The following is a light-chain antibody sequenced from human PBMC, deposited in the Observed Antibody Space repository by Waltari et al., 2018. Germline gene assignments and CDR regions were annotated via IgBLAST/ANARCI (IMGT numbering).Light chain of an antibody. CDR2: DAS. Sequence: QSALTQPRSVSGSPGHSVTISCTGTRSDVYFYSHVSWYQQSPGKGPKLIIYDASQRSSDVPDRFTASYFGNTACRTISGRQPDDEAVYFCCSYAGRSVVFGGGTKLTVV. CDR1: RSDVYFYSH. J-gene: IGLJ2*01. CDR3: CSYAGRSVV. V-gene: IGLV2-11*01.